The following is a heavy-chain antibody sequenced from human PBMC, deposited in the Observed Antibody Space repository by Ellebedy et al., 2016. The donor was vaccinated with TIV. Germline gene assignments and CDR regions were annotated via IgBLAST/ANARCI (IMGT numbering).Heavy chain of an antibody. CDR2: ITEYGDTP. CDR1: GFIFSNYY. V-gene: IGHV3-74*01. CDR3: VRDIREYDW. Sequence: PGGSLRLSCEASGFIFSNYYMHWVRQAPGKGLEWVARITEYGDTPFYADSVRGRFIISRDNTKNKVFLQMNSLRAEDTAHYYGVRDIREYDWWGQGALVTVSS. J-gene: IGHJ4*02. D-gene: IGHD2-21*01.